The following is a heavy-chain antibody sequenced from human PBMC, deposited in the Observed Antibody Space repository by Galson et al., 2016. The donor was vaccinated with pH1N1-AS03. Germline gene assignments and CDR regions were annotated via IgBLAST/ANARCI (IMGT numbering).Heavy chain of an antibody. D-gene: IGHD3-10*01. J-gene: IGHJ4*02. CDR2: ISVYNGNT. Sequence: SVKVSCKASGYVFGSYRISWVRQAPGQGLEWMGWISVYNGNTNHAQNLQGRVTMSTDTSTTTAYMELRSLTSDDTAVYYCARQTMVRYFDYWGQGTLVTVSS. CDR1: GYVFGSYR. CDR3: ARQTMVRYFDY. V-gene: IGHV1-18*01.